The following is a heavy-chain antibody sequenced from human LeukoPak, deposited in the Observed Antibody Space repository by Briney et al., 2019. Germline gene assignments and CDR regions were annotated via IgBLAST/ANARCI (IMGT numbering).Heavy chain of an antibody. CDR2: IYHSGNT. CDR1: GHSISSGYY. Sequence: PSETLSLTCTVSGHSISSGYYWGWIRQPPGKGLEWIGSIYHSGNTYYNPSLKSRVTISVDTSKNQFSLKLSSVTAADTAVYYCAKYYMDVWGKGTTVTISS. CDR3: AKYYMDV. V-gene: IGHV4-38-2*02. J-gene: IGHJ6*03.